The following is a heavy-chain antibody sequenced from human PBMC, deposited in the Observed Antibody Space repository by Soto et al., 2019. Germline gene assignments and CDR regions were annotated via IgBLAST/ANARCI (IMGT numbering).Heavy chain of an antibody. V-gene: IGHV4-34*01. D-gene: IGHD3-9*01. J-gene: IGHJ5*02. CDR2: INQSGST. CDR1: GGSFSGYY. CDR3: ARGGYDILTGYAAYNWFDP. Sequence: PSETLSLTGAVYGGSFSGYYWSWIRQPPGKGLEWIGEINQSGSTNYNPSLKSRVTISVDTSKNQFSLKLSSVTAADTAVYYCARGGYDILTGYAAYNWFDPWGQGTLVTVSS.